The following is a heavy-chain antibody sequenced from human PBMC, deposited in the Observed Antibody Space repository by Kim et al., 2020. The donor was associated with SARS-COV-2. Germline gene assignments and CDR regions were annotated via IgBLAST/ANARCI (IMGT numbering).Heavy chain of an antibody. V-gene: IGHV4-34*01. CDR3: ARGLGYCSSTSCHDY. CDR2: INHSGST. J-gene: IGHJ4*02. Sequence: SETLSLTCAVYGGSFSGYYWSWIRQPPGKGLEWIGEINHSGSTNYNPSLKSRVTISVDTSKNQFSLKLSSVTAADTAVYYCARGLGYCSSTSCHDYWGQGTLVTVSS. D-gene: IGHD2-2*01. CDR1: GGSFSGYY.